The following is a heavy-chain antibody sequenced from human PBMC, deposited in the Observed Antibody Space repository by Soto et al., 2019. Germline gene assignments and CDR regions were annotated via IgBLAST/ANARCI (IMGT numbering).Heavy chain of an antibody. J-gene: IGHJ6*02. Sequence: ASVKVSCKASGYTFTSYYINWVRQATGQGLEWMGWMNPNSGNTGYAQKFQGRVTMTRNTSISTAYMELSSLRSEDTAVYYCARNWGPYYDFWSGSYYYGMDVWGQGTTVTSP. CDR2: MNPNSGNT. V-gene: IGHV1-8*01. D-gene: IGHD3-3*01. CDR3: ARNWGPYYDFWSGSYYYGMDV. CDR1: GYTFTSYY.